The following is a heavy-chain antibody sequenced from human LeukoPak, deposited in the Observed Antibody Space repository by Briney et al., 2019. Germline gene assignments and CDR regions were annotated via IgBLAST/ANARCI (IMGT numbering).Heavy chain of an antibody. J-gene: IGHJ4*02. CDR1: GFTFSSYA. D-gene: IGHD6-13*01. V-gene: IGHV3-30-3*01. CDR2: ISYDGSNK. Sequence: PGRSLRLSCAASGFTFSSYAMHWVRQAPGKGLEWVAVISYDGSNKCYANSVKGRFTISRDNSKNTLYLQMNSLRAEDTAVYYCARVGSSSWYPFFDYWGQGALVTVSS. CDR3: ARVGSSSWYPFFDY.